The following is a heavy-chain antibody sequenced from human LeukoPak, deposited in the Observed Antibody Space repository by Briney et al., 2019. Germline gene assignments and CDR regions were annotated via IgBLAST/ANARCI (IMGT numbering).Heavy chain of an antibody. D-gene: IGHD2-15*01. V-gene: IGHV1-18*01. Sequence: GASVKVSCKASGYTFTSYGISWVRQAPGQGLELMGWISAYNGNTNYAQKLQGRVTMTTDTSTSTAYMELRSLRSDDTAVYYCARGPMEYCSGGSCSLLFDYWGQGTLVTVSS. J-gene: IGHJ4*02. CDR3: ARGPMEYCSGGSCSLLFDY. CDR2: ISAYNGNT. CDR1: GYTFTSYG.